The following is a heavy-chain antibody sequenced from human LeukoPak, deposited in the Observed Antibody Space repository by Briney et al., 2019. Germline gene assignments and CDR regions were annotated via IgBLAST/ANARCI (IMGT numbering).Heavy chain of an antibody. Sequence: GGSLRLSCAASGFTFSSYSMNWVRQAPGKGLEWVSSISSSSSYIYYADSVKGRFTISRDNPKNSLYLQMNSLRPEDTAVYYCARVTTQWLVSTIDYWGQGTLVAVSS. V-gene: IGHV3-21*01. CDR2: ISSSSSYI. CDR3: ARVTTQWLVSTIDY. J-gene: IGHJ4*02. D-gene: IGHD6-19*01. CDR1: GFTFSSYS.